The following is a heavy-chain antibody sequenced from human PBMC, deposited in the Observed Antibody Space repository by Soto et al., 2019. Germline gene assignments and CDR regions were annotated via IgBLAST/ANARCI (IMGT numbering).Heavy chain of an antibody. Sequence: ASVKVSCKASGYTFTSCAMHWVRQAPGQRLEWMGWINAGNGNTKYSQKFQGRVTITRDTSASTAYMELSSLRSEDTAVYYCARARPREYSSSWYVDYWGQGTLVTVSS. CDR3: ARARPREYSSSWYVDY. CDR2: INAGNGNT. V-gene: IGHV1-3*01. J-gene: IGHJ4*02. CDR1: GYTFTSCA. D-gene: IGHD6-13*01.